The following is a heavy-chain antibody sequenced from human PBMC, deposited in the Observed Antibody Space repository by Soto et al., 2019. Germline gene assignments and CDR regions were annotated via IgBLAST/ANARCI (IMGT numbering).Heavy chain of an antibody. Sequence: LRLSCAASGFTFSSYAMHWVRQAPGKGLEYVSTINRNGGSTYYANSVKGRFTISRDNSKNTLYLQMGSLRAEDMAVYYCARGGSDYYFDYWGQGTLVTVSS. V-gene: IGHV3-64*01. CDR3: ARGGSDYYFDY. CDR2: INRNGGST. CDR1: GFTFSSYA. J-gene: IGHJ4*02. D-gene: IGHD2-21*02.